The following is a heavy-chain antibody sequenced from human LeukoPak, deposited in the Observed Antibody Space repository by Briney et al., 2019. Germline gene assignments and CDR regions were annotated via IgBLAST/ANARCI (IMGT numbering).Heavy chain of an antibody. CDR2: LYSGGLT. J-gene: IGHJ3*02. D-gene: IGHD6-19*01. CDR1: GASISSSDYY. CDR3: ASGGYSSGWYGSFDI. V-gene: IGHV4-39*01. Sequence: SETLSLTCTVSGASISSSDYYWGWIRQPPGKGLEWIGSLYSGGLTYYNPSLKSRVTISVDTSKNQISLKVTSVTAADTAVYSCASGGYSSGWYGSFDIWGQWTVVTVSS.